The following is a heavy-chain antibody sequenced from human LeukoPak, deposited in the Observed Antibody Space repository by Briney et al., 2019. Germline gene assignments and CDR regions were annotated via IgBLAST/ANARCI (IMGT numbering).Heavy chain of an antibody. CDR2: ISISGSKT. J-gene: IGHJ4*02. CDR1: EFDFSSHT. D-gene: IGHD3-22*01. Sequence: PGGSLRLSCAASEFDFSSHTMTWVRQAPGKGLEWVSAISISGSKTYYADSVKGRFTISRDNSKNTLYLQMNSLRAEDTAVYYCAKDYYDSSGSRFDYWGQGTLVTVSS. V-gene: IGHV3-23*01. CDR3: AKDYYDSSGSRFDY.